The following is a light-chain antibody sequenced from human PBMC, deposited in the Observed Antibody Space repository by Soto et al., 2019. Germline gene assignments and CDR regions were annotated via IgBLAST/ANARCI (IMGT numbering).Light chain of an antibody. J-gene: IGKJ5*01. CDR2: GAS. V-gene: IGKV3-11*01. CDR1: QSISSF. Sequence: EIVLTQSPATLSLSPGERATLSCRASQSISSFLAWYQQKPGQASRLLIYGASNRATGIPARFSGSGSGTDFTLTISSLEPEDFAVYCCQQHFNGPITFGQGTRLEIK. CDR3: QQHFNGPIT.